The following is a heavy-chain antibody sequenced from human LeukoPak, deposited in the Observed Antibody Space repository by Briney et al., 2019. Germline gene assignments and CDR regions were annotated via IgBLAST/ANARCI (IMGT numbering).Heavy chain of an antibody. Sequence: KSSETLSLTCTVSGCTISSYYWSWIRQPPGKGLEWIVRIYTSGSTNYNPSLKSRVTMSVDTSKNQFSLKLSSVTAADTAVYYCARVDASSWPLSPWGQGTLATVSS. CDR2: IYTSGST. D-gene: IGHD6-13*01. V-gene: IGHV4-4*07. CDR3: ARVDASSWPLSP. CDR1: GCTISSYY. J-gene: IGHJ5*02.